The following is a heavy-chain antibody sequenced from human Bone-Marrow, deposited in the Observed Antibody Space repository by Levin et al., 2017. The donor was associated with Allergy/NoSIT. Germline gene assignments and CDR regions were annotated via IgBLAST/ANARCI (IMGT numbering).Heavy chain of an antibody. V-gene: IGHV3-11*01. J-gene: IGHJ4*02. CDR1: GFAFSGYY. CDR2: ISGDDATT. Sequence: LSLTCAASGFAFSGYYMSWIRQAPGKGLEWVAFISGDDATTKYADSVKGRFTISRDDAKKSLFLQMTGLRADDSAVYYCATHDDYGDYVPFDYWGPGTLVTVSS. D-gene: IGHD4-17*01. CDR3: ATHDDYGDYVPFDY.